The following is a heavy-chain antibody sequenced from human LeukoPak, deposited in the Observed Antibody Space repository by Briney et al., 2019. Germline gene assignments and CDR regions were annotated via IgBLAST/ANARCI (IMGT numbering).Heavy chain of an antibody. CDR2: ISWNSGSI. D-gene: IGHD3-10*01. CDR1: GFTFDDYA. Sequence: GGSLRLSCAASGFTFDDYAMHWVRQAPGKGLEWVSGISWNSGSIGYADSVKGRFTISRDNAKNSLYLQMNSLRAEDTALYYRAKESAYYYGSGSPEYYYYGMDVWGQGTTVTVSS. J-gene: IGHJ6*02. CDR3: AKESAYYYGSGSPEYYYYGMDV. V-gene: IGHV3-9*01.